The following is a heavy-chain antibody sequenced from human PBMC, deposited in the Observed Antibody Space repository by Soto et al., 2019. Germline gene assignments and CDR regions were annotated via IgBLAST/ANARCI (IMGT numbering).Heavy chain of an antibody. J-gene: IGHJ4*02. D-gene: IGHD3-22*01. V-gene: IGHV3-23*01. CDR2: IDGSGDET. CDR1: GFSFNNYA. CDR3: AKYYYDSGTFSFDS. Sequence: LRLSCAASGFSFNNYAMSWVRQAPGKGLEWVSAIDGSGDETHYADSVRGRFTISRDNSKNTLYLQMNTLRAEDTAVYYCAKYYYDSGTFSFDSWGQGALVTVSS.